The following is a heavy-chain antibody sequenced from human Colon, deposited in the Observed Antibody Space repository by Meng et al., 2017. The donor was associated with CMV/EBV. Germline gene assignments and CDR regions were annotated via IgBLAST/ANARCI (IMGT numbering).Heavy chain of an antibody. Sequence: EVHAVGAGGGLVPPGGSLRLSCAASGFTFSRFWMHWVRQAPGKGLVWVSRTNEDGTITNYADSVKGRFTISRDNAENTLYLQMNSLRAEDTAVYYCARDLSGASDFWGQGTLVTVSS. J-gene: IGHJ4*02. CDR1: GFTFSRFW. CDR3: ARDLSGASDF. CDR2: TNEDGTIT. D-gene: IGHD7-27*01. V-gene: IGHV3-74*01.